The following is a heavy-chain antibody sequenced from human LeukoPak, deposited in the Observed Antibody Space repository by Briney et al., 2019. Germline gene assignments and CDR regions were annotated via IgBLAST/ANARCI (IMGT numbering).Heavy chain of an antibody. V-gene: IGHV4-34*01. D-gene: IGHD3-3*01. Sequence: PSETLSLTCAVYGGSFNGYYWSWMRQPPGKGLEWNEEINHSGSTNYNPSLKSRVTISVDTSKNQFSLKLSSVTAADTAVYYCARGEPTNYDFWSGYPGKYYFDYWGQGNLVTVSS. CDR3: ARGEPTNYDFWSGYPGKYYFDY. J-gene: IGHJ4*02. CDR1: GGSFNGYY. CDR2: INHSGST.